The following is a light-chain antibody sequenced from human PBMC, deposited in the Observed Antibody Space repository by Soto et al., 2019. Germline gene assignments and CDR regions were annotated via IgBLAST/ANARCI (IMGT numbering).Light chain of an antibody. CDR2: GVS. J-gene: IGKJ5*01. CDR1: QSVSSN. Sequence: VLTQSPGTLSLSPGERATLSCRASQSVSSNLAWYQQKPGQAPRLLISGVSTRATGIPDRFSGSGSGTDFTLTISRLEPEDVAVYYCQQYAPSPAITFGQGTRLETK. CDR3: QQYAPSPAIT. V-gene: IGKV3-20*01.